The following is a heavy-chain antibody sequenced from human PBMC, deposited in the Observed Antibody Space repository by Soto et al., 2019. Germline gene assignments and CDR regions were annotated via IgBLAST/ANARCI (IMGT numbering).Heavy chain of an antibody. Sequence: LRLSFAVSGFNVTNTYMSWVRQAPGKGLEWVSVIYRGFSTFYADSVKGRFTVSRDDSKNTVSLQMNSLRAEDTAVYYCARDRSDSSRDDSFDIWGQGTMVTVSS. CDR2: IYRGFST. CDR3: ARDRSDSSRDDSFDI. V-gene: IGHV3-53*01. D-gene: IGHD6-6*01. CDR1: GFNVTNTY. J-gene: IGHJ3*02.